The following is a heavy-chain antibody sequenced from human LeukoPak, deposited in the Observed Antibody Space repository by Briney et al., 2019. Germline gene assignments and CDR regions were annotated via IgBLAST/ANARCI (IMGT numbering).Heavy chain of an antibody. Sequence: SETLSLTCTVSGASIINYYWSWIRQSAGKGLEWIGRIYPSGSTHSNPSLKSRVTMSLDTSKNQFSLGLSSVTAADTAVYYCARVRPNWNDGTFDYWGQGTLVTVSS. J-gene: IGHJ4*02. D-gene: IGHD1-1*01. CDR2: IYPSGST. CDR1: GASIINYY. V-gene: IGHV4-4*07. CDR3: ARVRPNWNDGTFDY.